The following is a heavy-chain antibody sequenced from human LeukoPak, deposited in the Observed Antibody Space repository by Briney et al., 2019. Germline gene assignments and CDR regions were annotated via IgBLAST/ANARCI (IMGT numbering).Heavy chain of an antibody. CDR1: GFTFSTYS. J-gene: IGHJ6*02. CDR2: ISGGSGYI. D-gene: IGHD2-2*01. Sequence: GGSLRLSCAASGFTFSTYSTNWVRQAPGKGLEWVSSISGGSGYIYYADSVKGRFTVSRDNAKNSLYLQMNSLRDEDTAVYYCARGPFSSPGGMDVWGQGTTVTVSS. V-gene: IGHV3-21*01. CDR3: ARGPFSSPGGMDV.